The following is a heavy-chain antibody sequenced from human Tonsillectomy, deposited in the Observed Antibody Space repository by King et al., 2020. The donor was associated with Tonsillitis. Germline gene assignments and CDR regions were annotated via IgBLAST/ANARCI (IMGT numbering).Heavy chain of an antibody. CDR1: GYSFTNYW. V-gene: IGHV5-51*03. CDR2: IYPGDSDT. J-gene: IGHJ4*02. D-gene: IGHD3-10*01. Sequence: VQLVESGAEVKKPGESLKISCKGSGYSFTNYWIAWVRQMPGKSLEWMGIIYPGDSDTIYSPSFQGQVTISADKSISTAYLQWSSLKASDTAMYYCARRPLKFVPGTMVYFEYWGQGTLVTVSS. CDR3: ARRPLKFVPGTMVYFEY.